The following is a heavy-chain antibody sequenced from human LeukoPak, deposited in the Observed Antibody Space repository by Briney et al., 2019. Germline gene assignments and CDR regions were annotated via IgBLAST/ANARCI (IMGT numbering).Heavy chain of an antibody. J-gene: IGHJ4*02. CDR1: GVTFSSYA. CDR3: AREETYYDSSGSDI. V-gene: IGHV1-18*01. Sequence: GASVKVSCKASGVTFSSYAISWVRQAPGQGLEWMGWIDPYNGNTAYAQKFQARVTMTTDTSTSTAYMEMRSLRSDDTAVYYCAREETYYDSSGSDIWGQGTQVTVSS. D-gene: IGHD3-22*01. CDR2: IDPYNGNT.